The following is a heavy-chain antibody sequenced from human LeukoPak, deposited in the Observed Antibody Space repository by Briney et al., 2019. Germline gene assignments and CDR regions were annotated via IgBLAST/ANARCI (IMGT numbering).Heavy chain of an antibody. CDR2: IYYSGIT. J-gene: IGHJ6*03. CDR3: ARALLWFGEFPPHYMDV. V-gene: IGHV4-59*01. Sequence: PSETLSLTCTVSGRSISSYYWSWIRQPPGKGLEWIGHIYYSGITNYNPSLKSRVTISVDTSKNQFSLKLSSVTAADTAVYYCARALLWFGEFPPHYMDVWGKGTTVTVS. D-gene: IGHD3-10*01. CDR1: GRSISSYY.